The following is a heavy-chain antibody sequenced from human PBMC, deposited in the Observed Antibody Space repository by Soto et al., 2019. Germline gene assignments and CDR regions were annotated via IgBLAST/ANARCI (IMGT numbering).Heavy chain of an antibody. CDR1: GFTVSTYA. V-gene: IGHV3-23*01. J-gene: IGHJ4*02. CDR2: ISGSGDST. D-gene: IGHD5-12*01. Sequence: GGSLRLSCAASGFTVSTYAMIWVRQAPGKGLEWVSAISGSGDSTYYADSVKGRFTISRDNSKNTLYLQMSSLRAEDTAIYYCAKDSFINLRGYDSYWGQATMVTVSS. CDR3: AKDSFINLRGYDSY.